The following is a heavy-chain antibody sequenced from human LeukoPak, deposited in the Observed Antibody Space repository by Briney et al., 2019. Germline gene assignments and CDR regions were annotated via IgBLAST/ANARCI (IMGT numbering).Heavy chain of an antibody. Sequence: PGGSLRLSCAASGFTFSSYSMNWVRQAPGKGLEWVSSISSSSSYIYYADSVEGRFTISRDNAKNSLYLQMNSLRAEDTAVYYCARGRMGYCSGGSCYWFDPWGQGTLVTVSS. D-gene: IGHD2-15*01. CDR2: ISSSSSYI. V-gene: IGHV3-21*01. CDR1: GFTFSSYS. J-gene: IGHJ5*02. CDR3: ARGRMGYCSGGSCYWFDP.